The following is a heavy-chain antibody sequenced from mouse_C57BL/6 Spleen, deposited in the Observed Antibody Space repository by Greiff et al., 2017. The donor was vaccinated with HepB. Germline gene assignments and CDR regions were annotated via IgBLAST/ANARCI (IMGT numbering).Heavy chain of an antibody. CDR1: GYTFTSYG. Sequence: QVQLQQSGAELARPGASVKLSCKASGYTFTSYGISWVKQRTGQGLEWIGEIYPRSGNTYYNEKFKGKATLTADKSSSTAYIELRSLTSEDSAVYFCAREGGSSYFDYWGQGTTLTVSS. CDR3: AREGGSSYFDY. CDR2: IYPRSGNT. D-gene: IGHD1-1*01. J-gene: IGHJ2*01. V-gene: IGHV1-81*01.